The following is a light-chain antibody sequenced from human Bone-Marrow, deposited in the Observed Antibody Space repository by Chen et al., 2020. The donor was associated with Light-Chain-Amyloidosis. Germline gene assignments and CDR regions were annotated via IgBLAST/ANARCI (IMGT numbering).Light chain of an antibody. CDR1: SGSVSTSYY. CDR2: STN. CDR3: VLYMGSGIWV. Sequence: QTVVTQEPSFSVSPGVTVTLTCGLSSGSVSTSYYPSWYQQTPGQAPRTLIYSTNTRSSGVPDRFSGSILGSKAALTITGAQADDESDYYCVLYMGSGIWVFGGGTKLTVL. J-gene: IGLJ3*02. V-gene: IGLV8-61*01.